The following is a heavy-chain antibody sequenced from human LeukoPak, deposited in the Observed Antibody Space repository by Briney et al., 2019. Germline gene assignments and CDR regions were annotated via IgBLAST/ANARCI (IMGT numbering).Heavy chain of an antibody. CDR2: INTDGSST. Sequence: PGGSLRLSCAAFGFTFTTYAMSWVRQAPGEGLVWVSRINTDGSSTDYADSVKGRFTISRDNAKNTLYLQMGSLRVEDTAVYSCARANNFDYWGQGTLVTVSS. CDR1: GFTFTTYA. D-gene: IGHD4/OR15-4a*01. CDR3: ARANNFDY. J-gene: IGHJ4*02. V-gene: IGHV3-74*01.